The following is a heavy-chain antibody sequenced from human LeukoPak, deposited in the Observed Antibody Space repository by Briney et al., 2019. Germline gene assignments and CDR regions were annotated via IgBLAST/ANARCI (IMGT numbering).Heavy chain of an antibody. CDR3: ARATTAMVRGVTPYFDY. CDR1: GFTFSSYS. D-gene: IGHD3-10*01. CDR2: ISSSSSYI. J-gene: IGHJ4*02. Sequence: GGSLRLSCAASGFTFSSYSMNWVRQAPGKGLEWVSSISSSSSYIYYADSVKGRFTISRDNAKNSLYLQMNSLRAEDTAVYYCARATTAMVRGVTPYFDYWGQGTLVTVSS. V-gene: IGHV3-21*01.